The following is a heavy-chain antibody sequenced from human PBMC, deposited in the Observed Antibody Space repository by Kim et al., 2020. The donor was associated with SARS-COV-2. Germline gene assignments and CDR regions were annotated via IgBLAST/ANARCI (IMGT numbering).Heavy chain of an antibody. V-gene: IGHV5-51*01. CDR2: IYPGHSDT. CDR3: ARVYCSSTSCYLAPTFDY. J-gene: IGHJ4*02. D-gene: IGHD2-2*01. Sequence: GESLKISCKGSGYSFTSYWIGWVRQMPGKGLEWMGIIYPGHSDTRYSPSFQGQVTISADKSISTAYLQWSSLKASDTAMYYCARVYCSSTSCYLAPTFDYWGQGTLVTVSS. CDR1: GYSFTSYW.